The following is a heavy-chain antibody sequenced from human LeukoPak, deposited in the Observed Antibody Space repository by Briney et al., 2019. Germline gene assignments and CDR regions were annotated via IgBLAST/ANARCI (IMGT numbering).Heavy chain of an antibody. Sequence: GGSLRLSCAASGFTISDYDMHWVRQATGKSLEWVSVIGIAGDTYYVGSVKDRFTISREDAKNSLYLQMNSLRAGDTAVYYCARAVAGIFFDYWGRGTLVTVSS. CDR2: IGIAGDT. D-gene: IGHD6-19*01. CDR3: ARAVAGIFFDY. J-gene: IGHJ4*02. V-gene: IGHV3-13*01. CDR1: GFTISDYD.